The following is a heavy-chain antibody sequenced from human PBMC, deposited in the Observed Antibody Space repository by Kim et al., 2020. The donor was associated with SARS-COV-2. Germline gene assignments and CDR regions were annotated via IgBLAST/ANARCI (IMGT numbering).Heavy chain of an antibody. D-gene: IGHD2-15*01. CDR1: GGSISSSSYY. CDR3: ARDLRWGSGGSCQGICY. Sequence: SETLSLTCTVSGGSISSSSYYWGWIRQPPGKGLEWIGSIYYSGSTYYNPSLKSRVTISVDTSKNQFSLKLSSVTAADTAVYYCARDLRWGSGGSCQGICYWGQGTLVTVS. CDR2: IYYSGST. V-gene: IGHV4-39*07. J-gene: IGHJ4*02.